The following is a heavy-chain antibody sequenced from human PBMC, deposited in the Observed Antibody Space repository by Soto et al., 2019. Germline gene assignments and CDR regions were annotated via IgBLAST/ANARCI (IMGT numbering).Heavy chain of an antibody. J-gene: IGHJ5*02. Sequence: ASVKVSCKASGGTFSSYAISWVRQAPGQGLEWMGGIIPIFGTANYAQKFQGRVTITADESTSTAYMELSSLRSEDTAVYYCAREERRRWWRNWFDTWGQGTLVTVSS. CDR2: IIPIFGTA. D-gene: IGHD2-15*01. CDR1: GGTFSSYA. V-gene: IGHV1-69*13. CDR3: AREERRRWWRNWFDT.